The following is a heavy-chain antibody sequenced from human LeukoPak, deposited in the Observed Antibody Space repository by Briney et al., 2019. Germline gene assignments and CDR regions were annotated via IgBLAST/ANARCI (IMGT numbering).Heavy chain of an antibody. V-gene: IGHV1-69*13. CDR3: ATRPSGYSYGYSYYYYGMDV. CDR1: GGTFSSYA. CDR2: IIPIFGTA. Sequence: ASVKVSCKASGGTFSSYAISWVRQAPGQGLEWMGGIIPIFGTANYAQKFQGRVTITADESTSTAYMELSSLRSEDTAVYYCATRPSGYSYGYSYYYYGMDVWGQGTTVTVSS. D-gene: IGHD5-18*01. J-gene: IGHJ6*02.